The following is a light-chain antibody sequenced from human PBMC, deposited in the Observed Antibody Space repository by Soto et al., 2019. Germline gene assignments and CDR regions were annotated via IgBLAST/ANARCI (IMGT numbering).Light chain of an antibody. Sequence: EVVVTQSPGTLSLSPGERATLSCRASPGTDANYLAWYQQKPGQAPRLLIYGASSRATGIPDRFSGSGSRTDFTLTISRLEPEDFSMYYCQHYGKFPLTFGPGTRLYIK. V-gene: IGKV3-20*01. J-gene: IGKJ3*01. CDR2: GAS. CDR3: QHYGKFPLT. CDR1: PGTDANY.